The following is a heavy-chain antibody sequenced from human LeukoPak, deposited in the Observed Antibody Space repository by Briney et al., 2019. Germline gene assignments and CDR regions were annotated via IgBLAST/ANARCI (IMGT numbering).Heavy chain of an antibody. CDR3: ARGPTSGYGWDYFDY. J-gene: IGHJ4*02. Sequence: GGSPRLSCVASGFTFSSYSVNWVRQPPGKGLEWASSISSSSTYIYYADSLKGRFTISRDNAKNSLFLQMNSLRAEDTAVYYCARGPTSGYGWDYFDYWGQGTLVTVSS. D-gene: IGHD5-12*01. CDR1: GFTFSSYS. CDR2: ISSSSTYI. V-gene: IGHV3-21*01.